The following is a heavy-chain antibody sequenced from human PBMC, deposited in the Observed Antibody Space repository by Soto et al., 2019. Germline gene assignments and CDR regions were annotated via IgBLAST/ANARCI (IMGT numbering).Heavy chain of an antibody. V-gene: IGHV3-23*01. D-gene: IGHD1-26*01. CDR3: AKSQSGSFFAAFDL. CDR1: GFNFSSDV. Sequence: LRLSCAASGFNFSSDVMNWVRQTPGKGLEWVASIFGSGITTYYADSVKGRFTISRDNSKNTLHLQLNSLRAEDTALYYCAKSQSGSFFAAFDLWGPGSLVTVS. J-gene: IGHJ3*01. CDR2: IFGSGITT.